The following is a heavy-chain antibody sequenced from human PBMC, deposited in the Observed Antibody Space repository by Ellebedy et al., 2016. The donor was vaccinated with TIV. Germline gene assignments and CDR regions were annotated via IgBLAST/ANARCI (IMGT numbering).Heavy chain of an antibody. V-gene: IGHV5-51*01. CDR1: GYSFSSYY. CDR2: IYPGDSDT. J-gene: IGHJ6*02. CDR3: ARHMRPVGGYGPYYYYAMDV. Sequence: GESLKISCKGSGYSFSSYYISWVRQMPGKGLEWMGIIYPGDSDTRYSPSFQGQVTISADKSISTAYLQWSTLKASDTAMYYCARHMRPVGGYGPYYYYAMDVWGQGITVTVSS. D-gene: IGHD5-12*01.